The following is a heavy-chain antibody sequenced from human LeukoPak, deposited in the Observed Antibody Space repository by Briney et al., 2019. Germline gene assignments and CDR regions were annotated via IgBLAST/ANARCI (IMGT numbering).Heavy chain of an antibody. CDR3: ARLVAYCSSTSCSFDY. CDR1: GGSVSIYY. D-gene: IGHD2-2*01. CDR2: TYNTGST. Sequence: SETLSLTCAVSGGSVSIYYWTWIRQPPGKGLEWIGYTYNTGSTNYNPSLKSRVTISVDTSKNQFSLKLSSVTAADTAVYYCARLVAYCSSTSCSFDYWGQGTLVTVSS. J-gene: IGHJ4*02. V-gene: IGHV4-4*08.